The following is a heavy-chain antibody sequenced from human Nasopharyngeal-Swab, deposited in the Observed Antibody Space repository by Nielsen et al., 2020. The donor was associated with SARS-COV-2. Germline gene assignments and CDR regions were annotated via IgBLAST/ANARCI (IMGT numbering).Heavy chain of an antibody. D-gene: IGHD2-2*01. CDR2: IWYDGSNK. V-gene: IGHV3-33*01. CDR3: ARRGRCSGSSCDMDV. CDR1: GFTFSSYG. J-gene: IGHJ6*02. Sequence: GESLKISCAASGFTFSSYGMHWVRQAPGKGLEWVAVIWYDGSNKYYADSVKGRFTISRDNSKNTLYLQMNSLRAEDTAVYYCARRGRCSGSSCDMDVWGQGTTVTVSS.